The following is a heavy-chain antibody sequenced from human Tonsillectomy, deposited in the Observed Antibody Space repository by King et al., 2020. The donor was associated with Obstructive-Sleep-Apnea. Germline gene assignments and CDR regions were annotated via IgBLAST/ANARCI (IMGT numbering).Heavy chain of an antibody. J-gene: IGHJ6*02. V-gene: IGHV4-39*07. Sequence: QLQESGPGLVKPSETLSLTCTVSGGSISSSSYYWVWIRQPPGKGLEWIGSIYYSGSTYYTPSLKSRVTISVDTSKNQFSLKLSSVTAADTAVYYCAREGDIVVVPAANMDVWGQGTTVTVSS. CDR1: GGSISSSSYY. D-gene: IGHD2-2*01. CDR2: IYYSGST. CDR3: AREGDIVVVPAANMDV.